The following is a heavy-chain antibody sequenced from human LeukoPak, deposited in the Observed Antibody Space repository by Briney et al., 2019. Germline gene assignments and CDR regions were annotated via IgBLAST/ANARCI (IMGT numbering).Heavy chain of an antibody. CDR1: GFTLSIYD. Sequence: TGGSLRLSCAVSGFTLSIYDMSCVPGAPGGGVVGVLAITATSGSTHDAPSVKGGFPFSRDISKNTLFPHINRLRAGDTAVFSFAKGYYGSGSYGCFDYWGQGTLVTVSS. CDR3: AKGYYGSGSYGCFDY. V-gene: IGHV3-23*01. CDR2: ITATSGST. J-gene: IGHJ4*02. D-gene: IGHD3-10*01.